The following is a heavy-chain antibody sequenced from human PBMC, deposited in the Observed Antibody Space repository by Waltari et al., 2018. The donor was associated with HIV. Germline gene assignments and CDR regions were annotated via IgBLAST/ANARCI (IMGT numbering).Heavy chain of an antibody. CDR1: GGSMTTNY. CDR3: ARAPVHLRGYFYYGMDV. CDR2: VYSSGNI. J-gene: IGHJ6*02. D-gene: IGHD3-3*01. V-gene: IGHV4-59*01. Sequence: SETLSLTCNVSGGSMTTNYWSWIRQSPGKGLEWIGYVYSSGNINYNPSLKSRVTIVVDTSKNQFSLKLRSVTAADTAVYYCARAPVHLRGYFYYGMDVWGQGTTVTVSS.